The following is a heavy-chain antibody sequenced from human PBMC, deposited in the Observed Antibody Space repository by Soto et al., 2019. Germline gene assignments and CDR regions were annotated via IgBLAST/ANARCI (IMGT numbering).Heavy chain of an antibody. J-gene: IGHJ4*02. CDR1: GFTVSSNY. V-gene: IGHV3-53*01. CDR2: IYSGGST. CDR3: ARNLEMAFDY. Sequence: GGSLRLSCAASGFTVSSNYMSWVRQAPGKGLEWVSVIYSGGSTYYVDSVKGRFTISRDNSKNTLYLQMNSLRAEDTAVYYCARNLEMAFDYWGQGTLVTVSS. D-gene: IGHD5-12*01.